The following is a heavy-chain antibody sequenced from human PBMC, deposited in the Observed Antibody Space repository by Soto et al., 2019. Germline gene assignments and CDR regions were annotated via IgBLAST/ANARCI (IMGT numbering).Heavy chain of an antibody. D-gene: IGHD3-9*01. CDR3: ARFDSDSEYDYGMDG. J-gene: IGHJ6*02. CDR2: ISSSDNTI. V-gene: IGHV3-48*03. CDR1: GFTFSDYH. Sequence: EGSLRLTCAASGFTFSDYHMDWVRQAPGKGLEWILYISSSDNTIFYADSVEGRFTVSRDDANNSLYLQMDNLRGEDTAGYYCARFDSDSEYDYGMDGWGPGTTVTVSS.